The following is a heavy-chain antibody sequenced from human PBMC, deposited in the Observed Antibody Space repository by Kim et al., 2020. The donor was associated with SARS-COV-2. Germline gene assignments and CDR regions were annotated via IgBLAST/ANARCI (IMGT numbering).Heavy chain of an antibody. CDR2: ISYDGSNK. D-gene: IGHD5-18*01. V-gene: IGHV3-30*04. CDR3: ARDYAAINWFDP. CDR1: GFTFSSYA. J-gene: IGHJ5*02. Sequence: GGSLRLSCAASGFTFSSYAMHWVRQAPGKGLEWVAVISYDGSNKYYADSVKGRFTISRDNSKNTLYLQMNSLRAEDTAVYYCARDYAAINWFDPWGQGTLVTVSS.